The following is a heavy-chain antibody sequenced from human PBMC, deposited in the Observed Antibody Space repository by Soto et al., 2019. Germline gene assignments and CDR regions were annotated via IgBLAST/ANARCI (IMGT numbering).Heavy chain of an antibody. V-gene: IGHV3-30*18. CDR1: GFSFSNYG. D-gene: IGHD1-26*01. Sequence: QVHLVESGGGVVQPGRSLRLSGAASGFSFSNYGMHWVRQAPGKGLEWVAFISNDGTNKYYADSVTGRFTISTDNSKNALYLQMHALRADCTAVYYCAKRFGNYWAFPYWAQGALVSVSS. CDR3: AKRFGNYWAFPY. CDR2: ISNDGTNK. J-gene: IGHJ4*02.